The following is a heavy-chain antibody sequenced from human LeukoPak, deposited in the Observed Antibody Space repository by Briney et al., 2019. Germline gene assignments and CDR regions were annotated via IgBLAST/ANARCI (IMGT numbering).Heavy chain of an antibody. CDR2: FDPEDGET. D-gene: IGHD1-26*01. CDR3: ATPKWELPIAFDI. CDR1: GYTLTELS. J-gene: IGHJ3*02. Sequence: ASVKVSCKVSGYTLTELSMHWVRQAPGKGLEWMGGFDPEDGETIYAQKFQGKVTMTEDTSTDTAYMELSSLRSEDTAVYYCATPKWELPIAFDIWGQGTMVTVSS. V-gene: IGHV1-24*01.